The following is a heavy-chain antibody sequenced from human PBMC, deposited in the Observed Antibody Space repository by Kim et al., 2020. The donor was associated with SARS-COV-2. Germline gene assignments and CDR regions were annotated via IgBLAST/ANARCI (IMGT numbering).Heavy chain of an antibody. J-gene: IGHJ6*02. V-gene: IGHV3-73*01. D-gene: IGHD3-3*01. CDR3: TRLRGVWSGYYKGGMDV. Sequence: VKGRFTISRDDSKNTAYLQMNSLKTEDTAVYYCTRLRGVWSGYYKGGMDVWGQGTTVTVSS.